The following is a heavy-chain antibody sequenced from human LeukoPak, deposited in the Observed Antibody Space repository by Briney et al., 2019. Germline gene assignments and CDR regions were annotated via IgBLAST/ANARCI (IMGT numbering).Heavy chain of an antibody. CDR2: IYYSGYT. J-gene: IGHJ5*02. D-gene: IGHD6-13*01. Sequence: SETLSLTCTVSGGSISSYYWSWIRQPPGKGLEWIGCIYYSGYTNYKSSLKSRVTISVDTSKNQFSLKLSSVTAADTAVYYCARGNSVSSWFLNPQGYQNWFDPWGQGTLVTVSS. CDR1: GGSISSYY. CDR3: ARGNSVSSWFLNPQGYQNWFDP. V-gene: IGHV4-59*12.